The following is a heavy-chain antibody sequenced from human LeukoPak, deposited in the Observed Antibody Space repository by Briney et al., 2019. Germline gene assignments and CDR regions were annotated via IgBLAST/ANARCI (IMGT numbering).Heavy chain of an antibody. Sequence: VASVKVSCKASGYTFTSYGISWVRQAPGQGLEWMGWISAYNGNTNYAQKLQGRVTMTTDTSTSTAYMELRSLRSDDTAVYYCGTEGWGLPLKGLFDYGGQETLVTVS. CDR1: GYTFTSYG. CDR2: ISAYNGNT. CDR3: GTEGWGLPLKGLFDY. J-gene: IGHJ4*02. D-gene: IGHD1-26*01. V-gene: IGHV1-18*01.